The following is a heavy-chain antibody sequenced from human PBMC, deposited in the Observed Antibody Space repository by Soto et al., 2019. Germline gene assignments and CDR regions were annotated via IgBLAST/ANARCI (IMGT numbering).Heavy chain of an antibody. V-gene: IGHV3-11*01. Sequence: PGGSLRLSCVASGLTFRNYFMTWIRQAPGKGPEWLSYISSDESTVFYADSVKGRFTTSRDNAQNSVYLQMNSLRAEDTAVYYCATLTAPTDYWGQGSLVTVSS. CDR1: GLTFRNYF. CDR2: ISSDESTV. D-gene: IGHD2-21*02. J-gene: IGHJ4*02. CDR3: ATLTAPTDY.